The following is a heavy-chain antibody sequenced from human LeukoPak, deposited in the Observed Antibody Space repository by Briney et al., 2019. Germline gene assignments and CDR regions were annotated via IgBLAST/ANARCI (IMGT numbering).Heavy chain of an antibody. CDR3: AKDMVDYYDSSGYFDY. J-gene: IGHJ4*02. CDR1: GFTFDDYA. V-gene: IGHV3-43*02. Sequence: PGGSLRLSXAASGFTFDDYAMHWVRQAPGKGLEWVSLISGDGGSTYYADSVKGRFTISRDNSKNSLYLQMNSLRTEDTALYYCAKDMVDYYDSSGYFDYWGQGTLVTVSS. D-gene: IGHD3-22*01. CDR2: ISGDGGST.